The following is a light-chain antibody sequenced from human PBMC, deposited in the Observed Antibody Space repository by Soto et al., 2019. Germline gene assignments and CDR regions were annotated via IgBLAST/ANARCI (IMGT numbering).Light chain of an antibody. CDR3: QQYGSSSIT. V-gene: IGKV3-20*01. Sequence: EIVLTPSPGTLSLSPGERATLSCRASQSVISSSLAWFQQKPGQAPRLLIYDASNRATGIPDRFSGSGSGTDFTLTISRLEPEDFAVYYCQQYGSSSITFGQGTRLEIK. CDR1: QSVISSS. J-gene: IGKJ5*01. CDR2: DAS.